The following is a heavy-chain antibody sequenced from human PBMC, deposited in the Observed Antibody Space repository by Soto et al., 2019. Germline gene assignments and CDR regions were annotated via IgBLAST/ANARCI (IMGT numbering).Heavy chain of an antibody. V-gene: IGHV4-31*03. CDR1: GGSISSGFYY. Sequence: QVQLQESGPGLVKPSQTLSLTCTVSGGSISSGFYYWSWIRQHPGKGLEWIGYIYYSGSTYYNPSLKSRVTISVDTSKNQFSLKLSSVTAADTAVYYCARDDYGDYEGYFYGMDVWGQGTTVTVSS. J-gene: IGHJ6*02. CDR2: IYYSGST. D-gene: IGHD4-17*01. CDR3: ARDDYGDYEGYFYGMDV.